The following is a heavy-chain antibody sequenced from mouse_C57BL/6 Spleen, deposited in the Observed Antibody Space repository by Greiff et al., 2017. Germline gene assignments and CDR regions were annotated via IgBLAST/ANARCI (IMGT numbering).Heavy chain of an antibody. V-gene: IGHV1-82*01. Sequence: QVQLQQSGPELVKPGASVKISCKASGYAFSSSWMNWVKQRPGKGLEWIGRIYPGDGVTNYNGKFKGKATLTADKSSSTAYMQLSSLTSEDSAVYFGARGGLTGTRYFDYWGQGTTLTVSS. J-gene: IGHJ2*01. CDR3: ARGGLTGTRYFDY. D-gene: IGHD4-1*01. CDR2: IYPGDGVT. CDR1: GYAFSSSW.